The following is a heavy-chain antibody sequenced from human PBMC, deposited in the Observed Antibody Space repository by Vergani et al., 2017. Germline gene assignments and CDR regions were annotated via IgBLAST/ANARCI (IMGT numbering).Heavy chain of an antibody. CDR3: ASDTHSGQRADR. V-gene: IGHV4-59*11. D-gene: IGHD6-19*01. J-gene: IGHJ5*02. CDR2: IHYSVNT. Sequence: QVQLQESGPGLVKSSETLSLTCSVSFDSIRNLYCNWIRQPPWKGLEWIGSIHYSVNTNYNPSLKTRVTISVDTSKNQFSLTLTSVTAADTAVYYCASDTHSGQRADRWGQGILVTVTS. CDR1: FDSIRNLY.